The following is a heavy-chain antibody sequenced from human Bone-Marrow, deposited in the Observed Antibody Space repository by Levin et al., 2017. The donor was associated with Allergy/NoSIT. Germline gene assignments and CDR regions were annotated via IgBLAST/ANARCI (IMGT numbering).Heavy chain of an antibody. CDR3: AKRDGGVNTVTLTYFDY. D-gene: IGHD4-17*01. CDR1: GFTFSSYA. V-gene: IGHV3-23*01. Sequence: GESLKISCAASGFTFSSYAMSWVRQAPGKGLEWVSAISGSGGSTYYADSVKGRFTISRDNSKNTLYLQMNSLRAEDTAVYYCAKRDGGVNTVTLTYFDYWGQGTLVTVSS. J-gene: IGHJ4*02. CDR2: ISGSGGST.